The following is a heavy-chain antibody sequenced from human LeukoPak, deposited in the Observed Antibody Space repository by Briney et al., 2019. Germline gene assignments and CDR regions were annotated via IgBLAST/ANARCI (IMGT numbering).Heavy chain of an antibody. Sequence: PSQTLSLTCTVSGGSISSGDYYWSWIRQPPGKGLEWIGYIYYSGSTYYNPSLKRRVTISVDTSKNQFSLKLSSVTAADTAVYYCARGTLQGSGSYYTKSLYWFDPWGQGTLVIVSS. D-gene: IGHD3-10*01. CDR1: GGSISSGDYY. CDR2: IYYSGST. J-gene: IGHJ5*02. CDR3: ARGTLQGSGSYYTKSLYWFDP. V-gene: IGHV4-30-4*01.